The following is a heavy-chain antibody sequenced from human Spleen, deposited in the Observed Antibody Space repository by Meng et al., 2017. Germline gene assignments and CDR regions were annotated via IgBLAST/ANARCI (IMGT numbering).Heavy chain of an antibody. Sequence: QVQLVQSGAEVEKPGDSVKVYCKASGYTFTGYNMNWVRQAPVQGLEWMGRINPNSGATNYAQKFQGRVTMTRDTSISTGYMELSRLRPDDTAVYYCARVYGDYVLDYWGQGTLVTVSS. V-gene: IGHV1-2*06. CDR1: GYTFTGYN. J-gene: IGHJ4*02. D-gene: IGHD4-17*01. CDR3: ARVYGDYVLDY. CDR2: INPNSGAT.